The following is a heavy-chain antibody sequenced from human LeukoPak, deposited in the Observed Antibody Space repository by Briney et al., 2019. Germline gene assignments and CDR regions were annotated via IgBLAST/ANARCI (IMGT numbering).Heavy chain of an antibody. CDR3: AREGDIAAV. J-gene: IGHJ4*02. Sequence: PSETLSLTCTVSGGSISSHYWSWIRQPPGKGLEWIGYIYYSGSTNYNPSLKSRVTISVDTSKNQFSLKLSSVTAADTAVYYCAREGDIAAVWGQGTLVTVSS. CDR1: GGSISSHY. D-gene: IGHD6-13*01. CDR2: IYYSGST. V-gene: IGHV4-59*11.